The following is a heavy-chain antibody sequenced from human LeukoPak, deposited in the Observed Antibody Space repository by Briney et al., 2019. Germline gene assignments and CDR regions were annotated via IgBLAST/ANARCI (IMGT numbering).Heavy chain of an antibody. CDR3: ARGHDYGDY. V-gene: IGHV3-21*01. J-gene: IGHJ4*02. D-gene: IGHD4-17*01. Sequence: GGSLRLSCAASGFTFSNYNMNWVRQAPGKGLEWVSSISTSSTYMNYADSVKGRFTISRDNAKNSLYLQMNSLRAEDTAVYYCARGHDYGDYWGQGTLVTVTS. CDR2: ISTSSTYM. CDR1: GFTFSNYN.